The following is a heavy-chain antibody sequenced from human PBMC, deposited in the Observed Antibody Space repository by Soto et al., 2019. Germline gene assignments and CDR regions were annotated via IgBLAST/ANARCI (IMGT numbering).Heavy chain of an antibody. J-gene: IGHJ4*02. Sequence: GGSLRLSCAASGFTFSSYAMHWVRQAPGKGLEWVAVISYDGSKIYYGDSVEGRFTISRDNYKKTLYLQMNSLTTEDTAVYFCARDWGSGSYYNGPNDYWGQGTLVTVSS. CDR2: ISYDGSKI. D-gene: IGHD3-10*01. V-gene: IGHV3-30*04. CDR3: ARDWGSGSYYNGPNDY. CDR1: GFTFSSYA.